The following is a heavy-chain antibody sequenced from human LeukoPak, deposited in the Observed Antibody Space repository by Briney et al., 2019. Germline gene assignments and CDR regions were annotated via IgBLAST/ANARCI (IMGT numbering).Heavy chain of an antibody. CDR2: IYSSGGT. CDR1: GGSISSYY. V-gene: IGHV4-59*01. D-gene: IGHD6-6*01. CDR3: ARVPYGGSASLFDY. J-gene: IGHJ4*02. Sequence: SETLSLTCTVSGGSISSYYWSWLRQPPGKGLEWIGYIYSSGGTNYYPSLKSRVTISVDTSKNQFSLKLSSVTAADTAYYYCARVPYGGSASLFDYWGQGTLVTVSS.